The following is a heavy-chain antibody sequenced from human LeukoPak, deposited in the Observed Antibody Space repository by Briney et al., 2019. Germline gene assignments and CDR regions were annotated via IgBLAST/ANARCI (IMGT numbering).Heavy chain of an antibody. CDR2: IKLDGSDK. D-gene: IGHD2-2*01. CDR3: ARDRDCITTGCHDPEYFQC. Sequence: GGSLRLSCAASGFTFRNYWMSWVRQAPGKGLEWVANIKLDGSDKYYVDSVKGRFTISRDNARNSLYLQMDSLRDEDTAVYFCARDRDCITTGCHDPEYFQCWGQGTLVTVSS. CDR1: GFTFRNYW. J-gene: IGHJ1*01. V-gene: IGHV3-7*01.